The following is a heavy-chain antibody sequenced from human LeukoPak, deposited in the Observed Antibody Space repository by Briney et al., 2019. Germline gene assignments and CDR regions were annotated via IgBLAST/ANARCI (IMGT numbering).Heavy chain of an antibody. V-gene: IGHV3-9*03. CDR2: IGWNSGSI. CDR3: TRASGYSSGAVDY. CDR1: GFTFDDYA. Sequence: GGSLRLSCAASGFTFDDYAMHWVRQAPGKGLEWVSGIGWNSGSIGYADSVKGRFTISRDNAKSTLYLQMNSLRADDMALYYCTRASGYSSGAVDYWGQGTLVTVSS. J-gene: IGHJ4*02. D-gene: IGHD5-18*01.